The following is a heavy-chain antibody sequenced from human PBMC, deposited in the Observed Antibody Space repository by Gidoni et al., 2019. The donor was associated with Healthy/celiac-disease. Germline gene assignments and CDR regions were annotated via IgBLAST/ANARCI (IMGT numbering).Heavy chain of an antibody. J-gene: IGHJ5*02. CDR3: ARTNYDYVWGSYRVKGWFDP. Sequence: QVQLVQSGAEVKKPGASVKVYCKASGYTFTSYGISWVLQVPGQGLEWMGWISAYNGNTNYAQKLQGRVTMTTDTSTSTAYMELRSLRSDETAVYYCARTNYDYVWGSYRVKGWFDPWGQGTLVTVSS. D-gene: IGHD3-16*02. V-gene: IGHV1-18*01. CDR1: GYTFTSYG. CDR2: ISAYNGNT.